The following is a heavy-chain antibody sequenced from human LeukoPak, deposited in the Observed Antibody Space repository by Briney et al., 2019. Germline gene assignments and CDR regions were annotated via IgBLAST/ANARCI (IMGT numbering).Heavy chain of an antibody. Sequence: SETLCLTCTVSGCSISSYYWSWIRQPAGKGLEWIGRIYTSGSTNYNPSLKSRVTMSVDTSKNQFSLKLSSVTAADTAVNYCARVITMVRGVIIDYNWFGPWGQGTLVTVSS. CDR1: GCSISSYY. J-gene: IGHJ5*02. CDR2: IYTSGST. V-gene: IGHV4-4*07. D-gene: IGHD3-10*01. CDR3: ARVITMVRGVIIDYNWFGP.